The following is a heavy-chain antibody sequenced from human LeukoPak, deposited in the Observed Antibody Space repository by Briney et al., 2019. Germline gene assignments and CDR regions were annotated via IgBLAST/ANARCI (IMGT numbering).Heavy chain of an antibody. CDR1: GGSISSYY. J-gene: IGHJ6*03. V-gene: IGHV4-59*08. Sequence: PSETLSLTCSVSGGSISSYYWSWLRQPPGKGLEWIGYIYYTGNTNYNPSLKSRVTISVATSKNQFSLKLSSVTAADTAVYFCARGDSYFYYMDVWGKGTTVTVSS. CDR2: IYYTGNT. CDR3: ARGDSYFYYMDV.